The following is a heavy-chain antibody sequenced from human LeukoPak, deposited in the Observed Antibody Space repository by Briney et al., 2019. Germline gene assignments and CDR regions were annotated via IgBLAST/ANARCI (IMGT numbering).Heavy chain of an antibody. Sequence: SQTLSLTCTVSGGSPTSVTYYWAWIRQPPGKGLQWIVHIYYSGNTYYNPSLQSRVTISLHTSKNQFSLKLTSLTAADTAVYYCATGGAARPGASWFDPWGQGTLVAVSS. J-gene: IGHJ5*02. CDR1: GGSPTSVTYY. CDR2: IYYSGNT. D-gene: IGHD6-6*01. CDR3: ATGGAARPGASWFDP. V-gene: IGHV4-39*07.